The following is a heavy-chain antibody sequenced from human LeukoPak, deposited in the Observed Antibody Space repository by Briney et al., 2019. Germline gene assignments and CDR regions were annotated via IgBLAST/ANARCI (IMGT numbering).Heavy chain of an antibody. CDR2: IKQDGSEK. CDR1: GFTFSSYA. D-gene: IGHD3-16*01. V-gene: IGHV3-7*01. J-gene: IGHJ3*01. CDR3: ARPAYTAAYDL. Sequence: PGGSPRLSCAASGFTFSSYAMRWVRQAPGKGLEWVANIKQDGSEKYYVDSVKGRFTISRDNARNSLFLQMNGLRPEDTAVYYCARPAYTAAYDLWGQGTMVTVSS.